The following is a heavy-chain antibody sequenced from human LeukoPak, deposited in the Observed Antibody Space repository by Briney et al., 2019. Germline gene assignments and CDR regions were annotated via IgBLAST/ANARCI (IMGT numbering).Heavy chain of an antibody. J-gene: IGHJ4*02. D-gene: IGHD6-13*01. CDR3: ARDLSEYSSSCLDY. CDR1: GFTFSSYA. CDR2: ISYDGSNK. V-gene: IGHV3-30*04. Sequence: GGSLSLSCAASGFTFSSYAMHWVRQAPGKGLEWVAVISYDGSNKYYADSVKGRFTISRDNSKNTLYLQMNSLRAEDTAVYYCARDLSEYSSSCLDYWGQGTLVTVSS.